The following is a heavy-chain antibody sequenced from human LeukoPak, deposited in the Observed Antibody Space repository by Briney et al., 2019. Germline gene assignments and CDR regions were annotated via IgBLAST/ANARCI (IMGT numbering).Heavy chain of an antibody. D-gene: IGHD3-22*01. CDR3: ARDQYYYDSNAFDI. Sequence: AGGSLRLSCAASGFTFSSYSMNWVRQAPGKGLEWVSSVSSSSSYIYYADSVKGRFTISRDNAKNSLYLQMNSLRAEDTAVYYYARDQYYYDSNAFDIWRQGTMVTVSS. J-gene: IGHJ3*02. CDR1: GFTFSSYS. V-gene: IGHV3-21*01. CDR2: VSSSSSYI.